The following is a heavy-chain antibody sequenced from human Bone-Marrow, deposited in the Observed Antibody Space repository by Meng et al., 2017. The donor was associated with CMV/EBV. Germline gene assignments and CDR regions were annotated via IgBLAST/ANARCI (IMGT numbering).Heavy chain of an antibody. Sequence: GGSLRLSCAASGFTFSSYAMHWVRQAPGKGLEWVAVIWYDGSNKYYADSVKGRFTISRDNSKNTLYLQMNSLRAEDTAVYYCAKETAVAGITLYYYYGMDVWGQGTTVTVSS. CDR3: AKETAVAGITLYYYYGMDV. J-gene: IGHJ6*02. V-gene: IGHV3-33*06. D-gene: IGHD6-19*01. CDR2: IWYDGSNK. CDR1: GFTFSSYA.